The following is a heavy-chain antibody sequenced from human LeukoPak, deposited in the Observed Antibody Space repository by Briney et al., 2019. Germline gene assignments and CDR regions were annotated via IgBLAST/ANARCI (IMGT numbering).Heavy chain of an antibody. Sequence: SETLSLTCTVSGASVSSYYWSWIRQPPGKGLEWIGYIYYSGSTNYNPSLKSRVTISVDTSKNQFSLKLSSVTAADTAVYYCARELSSGFDPWGQGTLVTVSS. D-gene: IGHD3-22*01. CDR1: GASVSSYY. CDR3: ARELSSGFDP. V-gene: IGHV4-59*02. J-gene: IGHJ5*02. CDR2: IYYSGST.